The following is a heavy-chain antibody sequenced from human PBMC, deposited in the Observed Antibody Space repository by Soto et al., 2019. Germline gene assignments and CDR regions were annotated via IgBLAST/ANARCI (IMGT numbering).Heavy chain of an antibody. Sequence: SGPTLVNPTQTLTLTCAVSGFSLSGSGMRVTWIRQPPGKALEWLARIDWEDTKLYSTSLKTRLTISKDTSKNQVVLTMTNVDPADTGTYYCARAFYGMDVWGQGTTVTVSS. V-gene: IGHV2-70*04. CDR1: GFSLSGSGMR. CDR3: ARAFYGMDV. J-gene: IGHJ6*02. CDR2: IDWEDTK.